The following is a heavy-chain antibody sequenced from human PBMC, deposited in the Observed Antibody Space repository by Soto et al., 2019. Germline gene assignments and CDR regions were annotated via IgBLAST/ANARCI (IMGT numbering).Heavy chain of an antibody. CDR2: INPNSGGT. V-gene: IGHV1-2*04. CDR3: ARADDYGDYYGMDV. Sequence: QVQLVQSGAEVKKPGASVKVSCKASGYTFTGYYMHWVRQAPGQGVEWMGWINPNSGGTNYAQKFQGWVTMTRDSSISTAYMELSRLRSDDTAVYYCARADDYGDYYGMDVWGQGTTVTVSS. D-gene: IGHD4-17*01. CDR1: GYTFTGYY. J-gene: IGHJ6*02.